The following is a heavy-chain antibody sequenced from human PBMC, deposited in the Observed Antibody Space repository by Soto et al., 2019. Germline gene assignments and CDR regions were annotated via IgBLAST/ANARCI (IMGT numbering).Heavy chain of an antibody. Sequence: SVKDSCRASGGIFSSFAISWVRQSPGQGLAWMGGATSDFEAINSAQKFPGRVTITADGSTATAYMEMSSLRSEDTAVYYCVRDLGLYVHRGMVIDYNGMDVWGQGTTVTVSS. CDR3: VRDLGLYVHRGMVIDYNGMDV. V-gene: IGHV1-69*13. J-gene: IGHJ6*02. CDR2: ATSDFEAI. CDR1: GGIFSSFA. D-gene: IGHD3-22*01.